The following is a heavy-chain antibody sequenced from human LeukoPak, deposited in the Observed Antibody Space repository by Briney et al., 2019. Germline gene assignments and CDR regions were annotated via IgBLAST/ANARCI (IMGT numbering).Heavy chain of an antibody. CDR2: ISGSGGST. J-gene: IGHJ4*02. D-gene: IGHD4-17*01. Sequence: PGGSLRLSCAASGFTFSSYAMSWVRQAPGKGLEWVSAISGSGGSTYYADSVKGRFTIPRDNSKTTLYLQMNSLRAEDTAVYYCAKGDHDYGVAFDYWGQGTLVTVSS. CDR3: AKGDHDYGVAFDY. V-gene: IGHV3-23*01. CDR1: GFTFSSYA.